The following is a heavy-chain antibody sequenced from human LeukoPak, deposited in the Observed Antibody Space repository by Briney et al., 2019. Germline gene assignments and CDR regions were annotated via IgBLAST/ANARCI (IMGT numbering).Heavy chain of an antibody. CDR1: GFTFSSFA. D-gene: IGHD4-11*01. J-gene: IGHJ4*02. V-gene: IGHV3-30*18. Sequence: GGSLRLSCAAAGFTFSSFAMHWVRQAPGKGLEWVAVISYDGSNKYYADSVKGRFTISRDNSKNTLYLQMNSLRAEDTAVYYCAKGRALHSNRFPVFDYWGQGTLVTVSS. CDR2: ISYDGSNK. CDR3: AKGRALHSNRFPVFDY.